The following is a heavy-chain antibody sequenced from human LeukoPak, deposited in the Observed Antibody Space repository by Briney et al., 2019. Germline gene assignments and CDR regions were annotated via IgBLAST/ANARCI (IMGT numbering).Heavy chain of an antibody. CDR3: ARDHHGTFDY. CDR2: IYHSGST. J-gene: IGHJ4*02. Sequence: SETLSLTCTVSGGSISGSSYYWGWIRQPPGKGLEWIGEIYHSGSTNYNPSLKSRVTISVDKSKNQFSLKLSSVTAADTAVYYCARDHHGTFDYWGQGTLVTVSS. CDR1: GGSISGSSYY. D-gene: IGHD5-24*01. V-gene: IGHV4-39*07.